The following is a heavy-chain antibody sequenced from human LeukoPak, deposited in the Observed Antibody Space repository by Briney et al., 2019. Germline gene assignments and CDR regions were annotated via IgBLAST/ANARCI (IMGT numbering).Heavy chain of an antibody. V-gene: IGHV1-18*01. D-gene: IGHD2-2*03. CDR3: ARDKWGNGFGYCSSTSCHGPFDY. Sequence: GASVKVSCKASGYTFTSYGISWVRQAPGQGLEWMGWISAYNGNTNYAQKLQGRVTMTTDTSTSTAYMELRSLRSDDTAVYYCARDKWGNGFGYCSSTSCHGPFDYWGQGTLVTVSS. CDR1: GYTFTSYG. CDR2: ISAYNGNT. J-gene: IGHJ4*02.